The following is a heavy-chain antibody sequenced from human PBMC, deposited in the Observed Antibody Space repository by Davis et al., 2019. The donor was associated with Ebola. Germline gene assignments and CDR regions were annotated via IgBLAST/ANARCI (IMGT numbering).Heavy chain of an antibody. Sequence: GESLKISCAASGFTFSDYYMSWIRQAPGKGLEWVSYISSSGSTIYYADSVKGRFTVSRDNSKNTLYLQMDSLRAEDTAMYYCARDTWYSGDDNGGDWGQGTLVTVSS. J-gene: IGHJ4*02. D-gene: IGHD1-26*01. CDR1: GFTFSDYY. V-gene: IGHV3-11*04. CDR2: ISSSGSTI. CDR3: ARDTWYSGDDNGGD.